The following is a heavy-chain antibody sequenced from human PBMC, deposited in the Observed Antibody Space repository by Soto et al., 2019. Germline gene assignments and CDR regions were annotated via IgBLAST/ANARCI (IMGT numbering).Heavy chain of an antibody. CDR2: MNHNNGNT. Sequence: GQGLEWIGWMNHNNGNTGYAQKFQGRVTITRDTSASTAYMELSSLRSEDTAVYYCARESLGFCSGGSYYRYYYGMVASGQ. V-gene: IGHV1-8*03. D-gene: IGHD2-15*01. J-gene: IGHJ6*02. CDR3: ARESLGFCSGGSYYRYYYGMVA.